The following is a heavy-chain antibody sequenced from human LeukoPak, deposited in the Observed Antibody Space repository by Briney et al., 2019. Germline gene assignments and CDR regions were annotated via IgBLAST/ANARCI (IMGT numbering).Heavy chain of an antibody. V-gene: IGHV3-74*01. CDR2: INTDGSST. D-gene: IGHD3-10*01. CDR3: ATDGAMVRAFDI. CDR1: GFTFSSYW. J-gene: IGHJ3*02. Sequence: GGSLRLSCAVSGFTFSSYWMHWVRQAPGKGLVWVSRINTDGSSTSYADSVKGRFTISRDNAKNTLYLQMNSLRAEDTAVYYCATDGAMVRAFDIRGQGTMVTVSS.